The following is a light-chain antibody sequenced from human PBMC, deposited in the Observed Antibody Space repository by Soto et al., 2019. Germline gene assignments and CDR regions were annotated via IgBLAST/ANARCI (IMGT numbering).Light chain of an antibody. CDR1: SIDFGGYNY. Sequence: QSVLAQPRSVSGSPGQSVTISCTGTSIDFGGYNYVSWYQQHPGKAPKLMIYDVSKRPSGVPDRFSGSKSGNTASLTISGLQAEDEADYYCCSYAGSDYVFGTGTKVTVL. V-gene: IGLV2-11*01. CDR3: CSYAGSDYV. J-gene: IGLJ1*01. CDR2: DVS.